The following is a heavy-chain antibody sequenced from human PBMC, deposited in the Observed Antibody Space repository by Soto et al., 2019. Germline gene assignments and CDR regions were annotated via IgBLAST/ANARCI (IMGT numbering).Heavy chain of an antibody. V-gene: IGHV3-23*01. Sequence: GGSLRLSCAASGFTFSSYAMSWVRQAPGKGLEWVSAISGSGGSTYYADSVKGRSTISRDNSKNTLYLQMNSLRAEDTAVYYCAKGTRGYSYGYALSYFDYWGQGTLVTVSS. CDR2: ISGSGGST. CDR1: GFTFSSYA. CDR3: AKGTRGYSYGYALSYFDY. J-gene: IGHJ4*02. D-gene: IGHD5-18*01.